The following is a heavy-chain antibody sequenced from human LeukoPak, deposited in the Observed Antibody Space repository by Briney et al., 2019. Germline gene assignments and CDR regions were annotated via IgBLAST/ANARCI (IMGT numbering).Heavy chain of an antibody. Sequence: SETLSLTCAVSGGSISSNSYYWGWIRQPPGKGLEWIGSIYYSGSTYYNPSLKSRVTISVDTSKNQFSLKLSSVTAADTAVYYCARDHASGYSSSWYVWGQGTLVTVSS. D-gene: IGHD6-13*01. CDR2: IYYSGST. V-gene: IGHV4-39*02. CDR1: GGSISSNSYY. J-gene: IGHJ4*02. CDR3: ARDHASGYSSSWYV.